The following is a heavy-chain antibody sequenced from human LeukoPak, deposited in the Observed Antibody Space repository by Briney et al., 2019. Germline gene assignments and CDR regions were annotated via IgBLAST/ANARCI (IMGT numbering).Heavy chain of an antibody. J-gene: IGHJ4*02. Sequence: SETLSLTCAVCGGSFSGYYWSWIRQPPGKGLEWIGEINHSGSTNYNPSLKSRVTISVDTSKNQFSLKLSSVTAADTAVYYCARGRGWYNYWGQGTLVTVSS. V-gene: IGHV4-34*01. D-gene: IGHD6-19*01. CDR1: GGSFSGYY. CDR3: ARGRGWYNY. CDR2: INHSGST.